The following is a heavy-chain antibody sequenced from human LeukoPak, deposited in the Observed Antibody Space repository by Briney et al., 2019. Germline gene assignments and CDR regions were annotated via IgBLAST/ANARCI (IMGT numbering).Heavy chain of an antibody. J-gene: IGHJ5*02. CDR3: ARGWYCSSTSCYINWFDP. D-gene: IGHD2-2*02. CDR1: GGTFSSYA. Sequence: SVKVSCKASGGTFSSYAISWVRQAPGQGLEWMGGIIPIFGTANYAQKFQGRVTITADKSTSTAYMELSSLRSEDTAVYYCARGWYCSSTSCYINWFDPWGQGTLVTVSS. CDR2: IIPIFGTA. V-gene: IGHV1-69*06.